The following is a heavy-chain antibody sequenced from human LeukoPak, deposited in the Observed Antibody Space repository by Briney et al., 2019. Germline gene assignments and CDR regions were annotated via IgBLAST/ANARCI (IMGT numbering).Heavy chain of an antibody. Sequence: ASVKVFCKASGATFTGYYMHWVRQAPGRGLEWMGWINPNSGGTNYAQKFQGRVTMTRDTSISTAYMELSRLRSDDTAVYYCASETSSGHQGYWGQGTLVTVSS. CDR2: INPNSGGT. D-gene: IGHD3-22*01. J-gene: IGHJ4*02. CDR3: ASETSSGHQGY. V-gene: IGHV1-2*02. CDR1: GATFTGYY.